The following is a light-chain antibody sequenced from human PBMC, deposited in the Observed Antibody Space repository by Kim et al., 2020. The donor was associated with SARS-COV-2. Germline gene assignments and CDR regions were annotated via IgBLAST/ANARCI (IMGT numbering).Light chain of an antibody. J-gene: IGLJ1*01. CDR1: SLRSYY. CDR3: NSRDSSGNHLV. V-gene: IGLV3-19*01. Sequence: ALGQTVMITCQGDSLRSYYASWYQQKPGQAPVLVIYGKNNRPSGIPDRFSGSSSGNTASLTITGAQAEDEADYYCNSRDSSGNHLVFGTGTKVTVL. CDR2: GKN.